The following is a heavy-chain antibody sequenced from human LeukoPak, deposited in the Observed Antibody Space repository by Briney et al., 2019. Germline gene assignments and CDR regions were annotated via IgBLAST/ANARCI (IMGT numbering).Heavy chain of an antibody. D-gene: IGHD3-22*01. CDR1: GGSFSGYY. CDR2: INHSGST. V-gene: IGHV4-34*01. J-gene: IGHJ4*02. Sequence: SETLSLTCAVYGGSFSGYYWSRIRQPPGKGLEWIGEINHSGSTNYNPSLKSRVTISVDTSKNQFSLKLSSVTAADTAVYYCARGRTYYYDSSGYYYPSGYIDYWGQGTLVTVSS. CDR3: ARGRTYYYDSSGYYYPSGYIDY.